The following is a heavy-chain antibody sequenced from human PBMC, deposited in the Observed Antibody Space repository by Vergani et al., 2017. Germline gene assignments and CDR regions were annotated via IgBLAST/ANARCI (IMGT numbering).Heavy chain of an antibody. CDR1: GGSISSYY. D-gene: IGHD3/OR15-3a*01. J-gene: IGHJ6*03. V-gene: IGHV4-59*01. CDR2: IYYSGST. CDR3: ARDAGRDWYSNYYYMDV. Sequence: QVQLQESGPGLVKPSETLSLTCTVSGGSISSYYWSWIRQPPGKGLEWIGCIYYSGSTYYNPSLKSRVTISVDTSKNQFSLKLSSVTAADTAVYYCARDAGRDWYSNYYYMDVWGKGTTVTVSS.